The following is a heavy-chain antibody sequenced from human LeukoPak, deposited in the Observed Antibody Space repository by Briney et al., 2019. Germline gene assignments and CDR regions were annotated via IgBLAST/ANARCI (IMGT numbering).Heavy chain of an antibody. CDR1: GFTFSSSA. J-gene: IGHJ4*02. CDR2: ITTSGSDT. CDR3: AKRLESGADYYDY. D-gene: IGHD2/OR15-2a*01. Sequence: GGSLRLSCAASGFTFSSSAMSWVRQAPGKGLDWVSAITTSGSDTFYADSVRGRFTISRDNSKNTLYLQMSSLRAEDTAVYYCAKRLESGADYYDYWGQGTLATVSS. V-gene: IGHV3-23*01.